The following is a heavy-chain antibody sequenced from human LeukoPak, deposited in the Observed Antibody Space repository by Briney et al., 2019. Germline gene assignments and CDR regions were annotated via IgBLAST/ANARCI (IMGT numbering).Heavy chain of an antibody. CDR2: IYASGST. V-gene: IGHV4-61*02. J-gene: IGHJ4*02. D-gene: IGHD3-22*01. CDR1: GGSISSGSYY. CDR3: AREWLLMSYFDY. Sequence: SETLSLTCTVSGGSISSGSYYWSWIRQPAGKGLEWTGRIYASGSTNYNPSLKSRVTISVDTSKNQFSLKLSSVTAADTAVYYCAREWLLMSYFDYWGQGTLVTVSS.